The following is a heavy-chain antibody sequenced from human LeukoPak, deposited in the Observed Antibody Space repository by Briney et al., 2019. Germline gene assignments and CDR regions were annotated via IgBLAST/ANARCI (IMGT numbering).Heavy chain of an antibody. D-gene: IGHD4-23*01. CDR3: ARARFGGSRSSRVGPHRKSYYYYYMDV. Sequence: SETLSLTCAVYGGSFSGYYWSWLRQPPGKGLEWIGEINHSGSTIYNPSLKSRVTISVDTSKNQFSLKLSSVTAADPAVYYCARARFGGSRSSRVGPHRKSYYYYYMDVWGKGTTVTVSS. CDR2: INHSGST. V-gene: IGHV4-34*01. CDR1: GGSFSGYY. J-gene: IGHJ6*03.